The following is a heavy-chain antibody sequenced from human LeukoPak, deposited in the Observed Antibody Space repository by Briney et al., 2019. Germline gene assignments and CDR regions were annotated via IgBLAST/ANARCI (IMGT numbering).Heavy chain of an antibody. CDR1: GGSISSYY. D-gene: IGHD5-12*01. CDR3: ARTGYDLSWYYYYYMDV. V-gene: IGHV4-59*01. Sequence: SETLSLTCAVSGGSISSYYWSWIRQPPGKGLEWIGYIYYSGSTNCNPSLKSRVTISVDTSKNQFSLKLSSVTAADTAVYYCARTGYDLSWYYYYYMDVWGKGTTVTVSS. CDR2: IYYSGST. J-gene: IGHJ6*03.